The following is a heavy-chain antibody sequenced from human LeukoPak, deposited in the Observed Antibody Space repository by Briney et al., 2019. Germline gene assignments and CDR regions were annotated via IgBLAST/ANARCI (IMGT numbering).Heavy chain of an antibody. CDR1: GYTFTDYY. CDR3: AREDCSGGSCSDFDY. Sequence: GASVKVSCKASGYTFTDYYMHWVRQAPGQGLEWMGWINPNSGGTNYAQKFQGRVTMTRDTSISTAYMELSRLRSDDTAVYYCAREDCSGGSCSDFDYWGQGTLVTVSS. V-gene: IGHV1-2*02. CDR2: INPNSGGT. D-gene: IGHD2-15*01. J-gene: IGHJ4*02.